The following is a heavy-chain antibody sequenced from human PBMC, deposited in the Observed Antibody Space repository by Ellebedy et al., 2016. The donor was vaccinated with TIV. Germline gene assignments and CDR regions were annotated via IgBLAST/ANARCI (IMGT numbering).Heavy chain of an antibody. J-gene: IGHJ5*02. CDR2: IKSDGSGT. Sequence: GESLKISXVASGFTFGRYWMHWVRQAPGNKLVWVSRIKSDGSGTTYADSVKGRFTTSRDNARNTLYLQMNSLRGEDTAVYFCARDRGDYSISGPWGQGTLVTGSS. D-gene: IGHD4-11*01. CDR1: GFTFGRYW. V-gene: IGHV3-74*01. CDR3: ARDRGDYSISGP.